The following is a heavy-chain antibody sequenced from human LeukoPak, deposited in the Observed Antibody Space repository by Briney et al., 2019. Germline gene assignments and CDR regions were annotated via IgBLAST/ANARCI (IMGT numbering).Heavy chain of an antibody. V-gene: IGHV1-46*01. CDR2: INPSGGST. D-gene: IGHD2-15*01. J-gene: IGHJ4*02. CDR3: ARAPSYCSGGSCYSYFDY. CDR1: GYTFTSYY. Sequence: WASVKVSCKASGYTFTSYYMHWVRQAPGQGPEWMGIINPSGGSTSYAQKFQGRVTMTRDTSTSTVYMELSSLRSEDTAVYYCARAPSYCSGGSCYSYFDYWGQGTLVTVSS.